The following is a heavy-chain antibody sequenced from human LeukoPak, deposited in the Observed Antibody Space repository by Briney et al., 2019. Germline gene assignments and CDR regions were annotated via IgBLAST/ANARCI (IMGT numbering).Heavy chain of an antibody. CDR1: GVTFRSSW. J-gene: IGHJ6*02. CDR2: IKQDGSEK. V-gene: IGHV3-7*05. Sequence: GGSLRLSCEASGVTFRSSWMSWVRQAPGKGLEWVATIKQDGSEKYYVDFVKGRFSISRGNAKNSLYLQMNSLGADDTAVYYCAGGTGMDVWGQGTTVTVSS. D-gene: IGHD1/OR15-1a*01. CDR3: AGGTGMDV.